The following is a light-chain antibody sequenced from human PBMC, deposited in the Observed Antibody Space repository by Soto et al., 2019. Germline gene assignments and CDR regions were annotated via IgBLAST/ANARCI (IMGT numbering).Light chain of an antibody. CDR3: QHYGSSWT. Sequence: IVLTQSPGTLSLSPGERATLSCRASQSVSSSYLAWYQQKPGQAPRLLIYGASSRATGIPDRFSGSGSGTDFTLTISRLEPEDFAVDYCQHYGSSWTFGQGTKVDIK. CDR1: QSVSSSY. J-gene: IGKJ1*01. V-gene: IGKV3-20*01. CDR2: GAS.